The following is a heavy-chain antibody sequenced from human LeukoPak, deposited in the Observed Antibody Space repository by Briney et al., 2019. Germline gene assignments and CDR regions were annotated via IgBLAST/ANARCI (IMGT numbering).Heavy chain of an antibody. Sequence: SETLSLTCTVSGGSISSSTYYWDWIRQPPGKGLEWIGSIYYSGSTYYNPSLKSRVTISVDTSKNQFSLKLSSVTAADTAVYYCATGDYIYYFDYWGQGTLVTVSS. CDR3: ATGDYIYYFDY. V-gene: IGHV4-39*01. CDR1: GGSISSSTYY. J-gene: IGHJ4*02. D-gene: IGHD4-17*01. CDR2: IYYSGST.